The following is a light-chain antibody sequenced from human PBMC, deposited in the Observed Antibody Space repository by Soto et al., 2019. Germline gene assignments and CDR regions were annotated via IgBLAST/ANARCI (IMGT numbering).Light chain of an antibody. V-gene: IGKV3-20*01. CDR3: QQYKKWPRT. CDR2: GAS. Sequence: ENGLSKSQGTLSLSQGKRATLSSVASQSVSSSYLAWYQQKPGQAPRLLIYGASSRATGIPDRFSGSGSGTEFTLTISSLQSEDFAVYYCQQYKKWPRTFGHGTKVDIK. CDR1: QSVSSSY. J-gene: IGKJ1*01.